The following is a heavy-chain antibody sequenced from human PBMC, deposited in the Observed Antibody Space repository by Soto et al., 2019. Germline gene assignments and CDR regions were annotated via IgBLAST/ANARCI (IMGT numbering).Heavy chain of an antibody. J-gene: IGHJ4*02. Sequence: EVQLVESGGGLVQPGGSLKLSCAASGFTFSDSAIHWVRQTSGKGLEWVGRIRSKANNYATVYAASLEGRFTISRDDAKNTAHLQMNSLKPEDTAVYYCPRPNDGDYSTFDYGGQGTLVIVSS. CDR1: GFTFSDSA. CDR2: IRSKANNYAT. CDR3: PRPNDGDYSTFDY. D-gene: IGHD4-17*01. V-gene: IGHV3-73*02.